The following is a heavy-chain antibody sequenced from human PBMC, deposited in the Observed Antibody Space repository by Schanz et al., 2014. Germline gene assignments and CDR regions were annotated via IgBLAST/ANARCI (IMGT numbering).Heavy chain of an antibody. Sequence: DVHLLESGGGLVQPGGSLRLSCAASGFTFSSYSMNWVRQAPGKGLEWVSYISSSSSTRYYADSVKGRFTISRDNAKNSLYLQMNSLRAEDTAVYYCAKGPYYYYYMDVWGNGTTVTVSS. CDR3: AKGPYYYYYMDV. CDR2: ISSSSSTR. V-gene: IGHV3-48*01. J-gene: IGHJ6*03. CDR1: GFTFSSYS.